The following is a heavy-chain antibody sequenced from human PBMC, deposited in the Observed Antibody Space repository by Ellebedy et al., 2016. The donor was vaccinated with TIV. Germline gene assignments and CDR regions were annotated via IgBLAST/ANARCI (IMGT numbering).Heavy chain of an antibody. D-gene: IGHD5-24*01. V-gene: IGHV2-70*04. J-gene: IGHJ4*02. Sequence: SGPTLVKPTQTLTLTCTFSGFSLTTSGMRVSWIRQPPGKALEWLARIDWDDDKFYSTSLKTRLTIPKDTSKNQVVLTMTNMDPVDTATYYCVRMGKMGEMSTSRGDYFDSWGQGTLVTVSS. CDR3: VRMGKMGEMSTSRGDYFDS. CDR1: GFSLTTSGMR. CDR2: IDWDDDK.